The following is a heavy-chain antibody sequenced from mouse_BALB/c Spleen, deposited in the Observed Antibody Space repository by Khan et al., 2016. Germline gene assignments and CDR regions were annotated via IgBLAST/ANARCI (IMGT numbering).Heavy chain of an antibody. CDR2: INTYTGEP. D-gene: IGHD2-14*01. Sequence: QIQLVQSGPELKKPGETVKISCKASGYTFTNSGMNWVKQAPGKGLKWVGWINTYTGEPTYADDFKGRFAFSLETSASTAYLQLNNLKNEDMTTYFCARGAMGTTGWYFDVWGTGTTVTVSS. J-gene: IGHJ1*03. CDR3: ARGAMGTTGWYFDV. CDR1: GYTFTNSG. V-gene: IGHV9-1*02.